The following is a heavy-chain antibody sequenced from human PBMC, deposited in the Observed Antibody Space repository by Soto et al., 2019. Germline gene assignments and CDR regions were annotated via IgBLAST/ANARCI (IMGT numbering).Heavy chain of an antibody. J-gene: IGHJ4*02. V-gene: IGHV1-18*01. CDR3: ARDLGGLPDY. Sequence: QVQLVQSGVEVKKPGASVKVSGKASGYIFTSYGISWVRQAPGQGLEWMGWISAHNGNRKYAQRLQGRVTMTTDTSTSTAYMELRSLRSDDTAVYYCARDLGGLPDYWGQGTLVTVSS. CDR1: GYIFTSYG. CDR2: ISAHNGNR. D-gene: IGHD2-21*01.